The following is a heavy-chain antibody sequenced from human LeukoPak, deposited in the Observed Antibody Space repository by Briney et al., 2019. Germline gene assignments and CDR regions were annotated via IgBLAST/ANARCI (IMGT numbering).Heavy chain of an antibody. D-gene: IGHD6-19*01. CDR1: GFTVSSNY. Sequence: GGSLRLSRAAPGFTVSSNYMSWVRQAPGKGLEWVSVKGRFTISRDNSKNTLYLQMNSLRAEDTAVYYCARDQRWLVNSASVCAFDIWGQGTMVTVSS. CDR3: ARDQRWLVNSASVCAFDI. V-gene: IGHV3-66*01. J-gene: IGHJ3*02.